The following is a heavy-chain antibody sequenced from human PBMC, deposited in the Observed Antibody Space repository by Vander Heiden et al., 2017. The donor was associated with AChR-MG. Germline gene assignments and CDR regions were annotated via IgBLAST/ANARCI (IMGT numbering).Heavy chain of an antibody. J-gene: IGHJ3*02. Sequence: EVQLVESGGGLVQPGWFLRLSCAASGFPFDDYAMHGVRQAPGKGLEWVSGISWNSGSIGYADSVKGRFTISRDNAKNSLYLQMNSLRAEDTALYYCAKDSDLYGSGASDAFDIWGQGTMVTVSS. D-gene: IGHD3-10*01. CDR3: AKDSDLYGSGASDAFDI. CDR1: GFPFDDYA. V-gene: IGHV3-9*01. CDR2: ISWNSGSI.